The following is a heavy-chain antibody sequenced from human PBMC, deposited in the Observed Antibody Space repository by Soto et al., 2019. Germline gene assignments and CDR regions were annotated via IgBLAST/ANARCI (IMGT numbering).Heavy chain of an antibody. V-gene: IGHV3-23*01. J-gene: IGHJ3*02. CDR2: ISGSVGST. CDR1: GFTFSSYA. D-gene: IGHD1-1*01. Sequence: PGGSLRLSCAASGFTFSSYAMSWVRQAPGKGLEWVSAISGSVGSTYYADSVKGRFTISRDNSKNTLYLQMNSPRAEDTAVYYCAQSNSAPPGKDAFAIWGQGTTVTVSS. CDR3: AQSNSAPPGKDAFAI.